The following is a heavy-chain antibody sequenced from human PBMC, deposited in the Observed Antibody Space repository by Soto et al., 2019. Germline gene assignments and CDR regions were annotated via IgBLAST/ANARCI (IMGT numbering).Heavy chain of an antibody. CDR3: VRFWPPTYSDALTDYTDAFDY. V-gene: IGHV4-30-2*01. CDR1: GGSISSGGYS. Sequence: PSETLSLTCAVSGGSISSGGYSWSWIRQPPGKGLEWIGYIYHSGSTYYNPSLKSRVTISVDTSKNQFSLKLSSVTAADTAVYYCVRFWPPTYSDALTDYTDAFDYWGQGTLVTVSS. CDR2: IYHSGST. D-gene: IGHD3-9*01. J-gene: IGHJ4*02.